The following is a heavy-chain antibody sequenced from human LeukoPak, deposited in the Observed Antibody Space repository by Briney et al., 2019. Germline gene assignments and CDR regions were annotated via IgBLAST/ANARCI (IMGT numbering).Heavy chain of an antibody. V-gene: IGHV4-59*12. CDR2: IYYSGST. CDR1: GGSISSYY. Sequence: KTSETLSLTCTVSGGSISSYYWSWIRQPPGKGLEWIGYIYYSGSTNYNPSLKSRVTISVDTSKNQFSLKLSSVTAADTAVYYCARDQNSGWSDAFDIWGQGTMVTVSS. J-gene: IGHJ3*02. CDR3: ARDQNSGWSDAFDI. D-gene: IGHD6-19*01.